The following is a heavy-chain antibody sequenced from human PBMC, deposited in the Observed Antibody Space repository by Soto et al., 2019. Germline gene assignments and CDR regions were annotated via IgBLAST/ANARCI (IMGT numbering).Heavy chain of an antibody. V-gene: IGHV3-74*01. D-gene: IGHD2-2*01. J-gene: IGHJ4*02. CDR3: ARDRVVPPTIWFDY. CDR1: TFSSSW. Sequence: TFSSSWMHWVRQAPGKGLVWVSRVSGDGSSTNYADSVKGRFTISRDNSKNTLYLQMNSLRAEDTAVYYCARDRVVPPTIWFDYWGQGTLVTVSS. CDR2: VSGDGSST.